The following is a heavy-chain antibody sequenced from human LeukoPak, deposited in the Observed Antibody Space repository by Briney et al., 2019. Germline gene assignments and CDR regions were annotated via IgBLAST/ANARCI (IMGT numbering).Heavy chain of an antibody. CDR1: GFTFSKYW. CDR3: TRDLMDYDVSTGLHHYYMDV. D-gene: IGHD3-9*01. V-gene: IGHV3-74*01. CDR2: INSDGNTT. Sequence: GGSLRLSCAASGFTFSKYWMHWVRQAPGKGLVWVSRINSDGNTTSYADSVRGRFTISRDNAKNTLFLQMNTLRVEDTAVYYCTRDLMDYDVSTGLHHYYMDVWGQGTTVTVSS. J-gene: IGHJ6*02.